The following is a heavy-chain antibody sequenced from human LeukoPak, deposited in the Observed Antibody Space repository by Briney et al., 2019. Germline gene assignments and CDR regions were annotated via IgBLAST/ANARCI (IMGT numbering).Heavy chain of an antibody. V-gene: IGHV4-59*01. CDR2: IYYSGST. J-gene: IGHJ6*02. CDR1: GGSISSYY. Sequence: SETLSLTCTVSGGSISSYYWSWIRQPPGKGLEWIGYIYYSGSTNYNPSLKSRVTISVDTSKNQFSLKLSSVTAADTAVYYCARVGYSSSWYRRSYYYYGMDVWGQGTTVTVSS. D-gene: IGHD6-13*01. CDR3: ARVGYSSSWYRRSYYYYGMDV.